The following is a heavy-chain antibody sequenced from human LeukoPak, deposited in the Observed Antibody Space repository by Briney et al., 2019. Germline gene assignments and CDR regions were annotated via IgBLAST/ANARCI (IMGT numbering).Heavy chain of an antibody. CDR1: GFTVSSNY. CDR3: ARGVHFTTRGAFDI. J-gene: IGHJ3*02. V-gene: IGHV3-53*01. CDR2: IYSGGST. Sequence: PGGSLRLSCAASGFTVSSNYMSWVRQAPGKGLEWVSVIYSGGSTYYADSVKGRFTISRDNSKNTLYLQMNSLRAEDTAVYYCARGVHFTTRGAFDIWGQGTMVTVSS. D-gene: IGHD3-22*01.